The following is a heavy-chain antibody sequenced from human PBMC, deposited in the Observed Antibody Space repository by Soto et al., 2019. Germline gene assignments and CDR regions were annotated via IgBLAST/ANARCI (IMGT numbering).Heavy chain of an antibody. CDR3: ARSLLKVMLPLGY. V-gene: IGHV1-2*02. J-gene: IGHJ4*02. Sequence: QVQLVQSGAEVKKPGASVKVSCKASGYTFSGYYMHWVRQAPGQGLEWMGWINTLSGDTSFPEKFQGRLAMTRDTSIDTAFMEVRRLTSDDTAIYYCARSLLKVMLPLGYWGQGTLVSVSS. CDR2: INTLSGDT. CDR1: GYTFSGYY. D-gene: IGHD3-10*02.